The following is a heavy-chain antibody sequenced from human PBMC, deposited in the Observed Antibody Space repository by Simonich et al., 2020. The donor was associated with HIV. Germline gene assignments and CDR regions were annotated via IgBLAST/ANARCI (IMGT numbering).Heavy chain of an antibody. D-gene: IGHD6-13*01. V-gene: IGHV3-33*03. CDR3: ASGADSSSWSFYYFDS. J-gene: IGHJ4*02. CDR1: GFTFSRYG. CDR2: IWVDGRNK. Sequence: QVQLVESGGGVVQPGRSLRLSCAASGFTFSRYGMHWGRQAPGKGSGWVAIIWVDGRNKSNANSVKGRFTIPRDTSNNTLYLQMNSLRAEDTAVYYFASGADSSSWSFYYFDSWGQGTLVTVSS.